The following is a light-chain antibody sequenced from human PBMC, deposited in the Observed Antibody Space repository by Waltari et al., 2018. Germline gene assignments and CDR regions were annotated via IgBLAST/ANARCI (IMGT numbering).Light chain of an antibody. CDR3: QQRTNWPFT. CDR2: DAS. V-gene: IGKV3-11*01. CDR1: PSVSSY. Sequence: EIVLTQSPATLSLSPGERATLSCRASPSVSSYLAWFQQKPGQAPRPLIYDASNRATGIPARFSGGGSGTDFTLTISSLEPEDFAVYYCQQRTNWPFTFGGGTKVEIK. J-gene: IGKJ4*01.